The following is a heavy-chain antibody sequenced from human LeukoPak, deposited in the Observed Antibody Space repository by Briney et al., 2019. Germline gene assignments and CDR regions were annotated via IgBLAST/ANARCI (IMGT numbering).Heavy chain of an antibody. J-gene: IGHJ4*02. CDR1: GGSITNDNW. Sequence: RPSETLSLTCAVTGGSITNDNWWSWVRQPPGKGLEWIGEIYHSGSTKCNPSLKSRVIMSVDKSKNQFSLNLTSVTAADTAVYYCARWPGRGRIDYWGQGTLVTVSS. V-gene: IGHV4-4*02. CDR3: ARWPGRGRIDY. D-gene: IGHD3/OR15-3a*01. CDR2: IYHSGST.